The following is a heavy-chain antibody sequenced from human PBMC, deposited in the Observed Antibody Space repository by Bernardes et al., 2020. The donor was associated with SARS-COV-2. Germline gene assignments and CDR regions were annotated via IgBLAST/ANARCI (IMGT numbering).Heavy chain of an antibody. J-gene: IGHJ6*02. CDR3: ARANVMGDYYYGMDV. CDR1: GESFSGYY. D-gene: IGHD3-16*01. Sequence: SETLSLTCTVYGESFSGYYWSWIRQPPGKGLEWIGEINHSGSTNYNPSLKSRVTITVDTSKNQFSLKLSSVTAADTAVYYCARANVMGDYYYGMDVWGQGTTVTVSS. CDR2: INHSGST. V-gene: IGHV4-34*01.